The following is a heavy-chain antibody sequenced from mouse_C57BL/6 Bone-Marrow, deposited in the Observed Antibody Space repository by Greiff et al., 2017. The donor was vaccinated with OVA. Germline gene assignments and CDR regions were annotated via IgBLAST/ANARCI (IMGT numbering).Heavy chain of an antibody. Sequence: QVQLQQSGPELVKPGASVKISCKASGYAFSSSWMNWVKQRPGKGLEWIGRIYPGDGDTNYNGKFKGKATLTADKSSSTAYMQLSSLTSEDSAVYFCAQLWPWYFDVWGTGTTVTVSS. CDR2: IYPGDGDT. CDR1: GYAFSSSW. CDR3: AQLWPWYFDV. V-gene: IGHV1-82*01. J-gene: IGHJ1*03. D-gene: IGHD1-1*02.